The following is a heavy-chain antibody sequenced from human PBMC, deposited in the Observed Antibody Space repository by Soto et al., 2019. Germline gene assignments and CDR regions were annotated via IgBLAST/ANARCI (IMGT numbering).Heavy chain of an antibody. CDR2: IYYSGST. CDR3: ARGGSSWNGYYYYYGMDV. Sequence: SETLSLTCTVSGGSISSYYWSWIRQPPGKGLEWIGYIYYSGSTNYNPSLKSRVTISVDTSKNQFSLKLSSVTAADTAVYYCARGGSSWNGYYYYYGMDVWGQGTTVT. J-gene: IGHJ6*02. D-gene: IGHD6-13*01. CDR1: GGSISSYY. V-gene: IGHV4-59*01.